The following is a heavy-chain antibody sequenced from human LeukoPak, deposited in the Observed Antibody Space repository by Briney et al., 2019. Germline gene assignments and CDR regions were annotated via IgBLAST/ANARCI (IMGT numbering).Heavy chain of an antibody. J-gene: IGHJ6*03. CDR2: ISWDGGST. CDR3: AKDYDLDYYYMDV. D-gene: IGHD3-3*01. Sequence: GGSLRLSCAASGFTFDDYAMHWVRQAPGKGLEWVSLISWDGGSTYYADSVKGRFTISRDNSKNSLYLQMNSLRAEDTALYYCAKDYDLDYYYMDVWGKGTTVTVSS. V-gene: IGHV3-43D*03. CDR1: GFTFDDYA.